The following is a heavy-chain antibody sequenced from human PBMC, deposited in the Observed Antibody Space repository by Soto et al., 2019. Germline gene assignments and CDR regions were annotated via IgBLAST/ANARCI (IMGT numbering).Heavy chain of an antibody. V-gene: IGHV3-48*03. CDR1: GFTLSSHE. CDR2: LSGSGNSI. J-gene: IGHJ4*02. Sequence: GGALKLSCADSGFTLSSHEMNWVRQAPGKGLEWISDLSGSGNSIYYSDSVRGRFTVSRDDAKNALFLQTNSLRAEDTAVYYCARGPGYSTGWYSDHWGQGALVTSPQ. CDR3: ARGPGYSTGWYSDH. D-gene: IGHD6-19*01.